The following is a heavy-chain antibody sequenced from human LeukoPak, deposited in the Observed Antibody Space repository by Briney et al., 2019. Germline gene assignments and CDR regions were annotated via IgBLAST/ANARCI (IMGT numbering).Heavy chain of an antibody. CDR2: IYHSGST. D-gene: IGHD3-10*01. J-gene: IGHJ3*02. Sequence: SETLSLTCIVSGYSISSGYYWVWIRQPPGKGLEWIGSIYHSGSTYYNPSLKSRVTISLDTSRNQFSLKLNSVTAADTAVYYCAKSNGYGLVDIWGQGTMVTVSS. CDR3: AKSNGYGLVDI. V-gene: IGHV4-38-2*02. CDR1: GYSISSGYY.